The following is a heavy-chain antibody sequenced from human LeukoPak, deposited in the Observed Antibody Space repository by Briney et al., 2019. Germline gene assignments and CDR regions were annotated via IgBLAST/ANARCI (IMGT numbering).Heavy chain of an antibody. CDR1: GFTVSSNY. V-gene: IGHV3-66*02. CDR3: ARDGFGSRFDY. Sequence: GGSLRLSCAASGFTVSSNYMSWVRQAPGKGLEWVSVIYSGGSTYYADSVKGRFTISRDNPKNKVYLQMNSLRTEDTAVYYCARDGFGSRFDYWGQGTLVTVSS. D-gene: IGHD3-10*01. J-gene: IGHJ4*02. CDR2: IYSGGST.